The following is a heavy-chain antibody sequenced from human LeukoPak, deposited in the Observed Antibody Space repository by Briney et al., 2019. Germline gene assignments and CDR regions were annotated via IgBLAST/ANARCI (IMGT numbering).Heavy chain of an antibody. CDR1: GGSISSYY. Sequence: PSETLSLTCTVSGGSISSYYWSWIRQPPGKGLEWIGYIYYSGSTNYNPFLKSRVTISVDTSKNQFSLKLSSVTAADTAVYYCARDGQYYYDSSGYYWPNGMDVWGQGTTVTVSS. CDR2: IYYSGST. D-gene: IGHD3-22*01. CDR3: ARDGQYYYDSSGYYWPNGMDV. V-gene: IGHV4-59*01. J-gene: IGHJ6*02.